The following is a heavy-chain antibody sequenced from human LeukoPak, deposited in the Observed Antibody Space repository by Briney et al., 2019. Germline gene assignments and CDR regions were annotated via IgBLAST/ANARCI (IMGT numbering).Heavy chain of an antibody. Sequence: SETLSLTCTVSGGSISSYYWSWIRQPPGKGLEWIGYIYYSGSTNYNPSLKSRVTISVDTSKNQFSLKLSSVTAADTAVYHCARDFSATTVDAFDIWGQGTMVTVSS. D-gene: IGHD4-17*01. V-gene: IGHV4-59*01. CDR1: GGSISSYY. J-gene: IGHJ3*02. CDR2: IYYSGST. CDR3: ARDFSATTVDAFDI.